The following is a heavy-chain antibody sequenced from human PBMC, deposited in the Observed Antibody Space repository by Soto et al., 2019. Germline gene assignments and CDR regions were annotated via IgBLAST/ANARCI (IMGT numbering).Heavy chain of an antibody. D-gene: IGHD3-22*01. Sequence: SCKASGYTLSSYYMHWVRQAPGKGLEWVAVIWYDGSNKYYADSVKGRFTISRDNSKNTLYLQMNSLRAEDTAVYYCARDARPYYDSSGYYPLGYWGQGTLVTVSS. CDR3: ARDARPYYDSSGYYPLGY. CDR2: IWYDGSNK. J-gene: IGHJ4*02. CDR1: GYTLSSYY. V-gene: IGHV3-33*01.